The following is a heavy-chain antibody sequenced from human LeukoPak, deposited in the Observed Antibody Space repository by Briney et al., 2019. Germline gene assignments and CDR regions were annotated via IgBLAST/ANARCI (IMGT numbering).Heavy chain of an antibody. V-gene: IGHV3-15*01. CDR2: IKSKTDGGTT. CDR3: TASYCGGDCHLGY. D-gene: IGHD2-21*02. CDR1: GFTFSNAW. J-gene: IGHJ4*02. Sequence: GGSLRLSCAASGFTFSNAWMSWVRQAPGKGLEWVGRIKSKTDGGTTDYAAPVKGRFTISRDDSKNTLYLQMNSLKTEDTAVYYCTASYCGGDCHLGYWGQGTLVTVSS.